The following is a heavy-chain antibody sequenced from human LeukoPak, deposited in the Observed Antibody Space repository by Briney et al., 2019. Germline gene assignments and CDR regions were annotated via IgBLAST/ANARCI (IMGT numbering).Heavy chain of an antibody. Sequence: PSETLSLTCTVSGGSISSSSYYWSWIRQPAGKGLEWIGRIYTSGSTNYNPSLKSRVTISVDTSKNQFSLKLSSVTAADTAVYYCARDRLSTIEYSSSKGSFDIWGQGTMVTVSS. J-gene: IGHJ3*02. V-gene: IGHV4-61*02. CDR1: GGSISSSSYY. CDR3: ARDRLSTIEYSSSKGSFDI. D-gene: IGHD6-6*01. CDR2: IYTSGST.